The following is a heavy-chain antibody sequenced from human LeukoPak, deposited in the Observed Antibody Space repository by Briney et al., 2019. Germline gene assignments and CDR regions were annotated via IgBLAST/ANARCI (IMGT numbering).Heavy chain of an antibody. Sequence: GGSLRLSCAASGFTFSSYEMNWVRQAPGKGLEWVSYISSSGSTIYYADSVKGRFTISRDNAKNSLYLQMNSLRAEDTAVDYCAREGCSGGSCKSDNWFDPWGQGTLVTVSS. J-gene: IGHJ5*02. CDR2: ISSSGSTI. CDR1: GFTFSSYE. D-gene: IGHD2-15*01. CDR3: AREGCSGGSCKSDNWFDP. V-gene: IGHV3-48*03.